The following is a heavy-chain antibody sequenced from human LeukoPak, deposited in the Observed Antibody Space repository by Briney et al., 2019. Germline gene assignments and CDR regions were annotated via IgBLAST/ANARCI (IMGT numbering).Heavy chain of an antibody. J-gene: IGHJ4*02. Sequence: GGSLRLSCAASGFTFSTYAMHWVRQAPGKGLEWVAVISYDGSNKYYADSVKGRFTISRDNSKNTLYLQMNSLTAEDTAIYYCAKDKDYYGSVLNYWGQGTLVTVSS. D-gene: IGHD3-10*01. CDR2: ISYDGSNK. V-gene: IGHV3-30*18. CDR1: GFTFSTYA. CDR3: AKDKDYYGSVLNY.